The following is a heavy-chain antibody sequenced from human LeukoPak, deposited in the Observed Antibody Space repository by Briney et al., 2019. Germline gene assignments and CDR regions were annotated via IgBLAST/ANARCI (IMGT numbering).Heavy chain of an antibody. CDR3: ARVSRSYYFGDY. D-gene: IGHD1-26*01. CDR1: GFTFSSYS. V-gene: IGHV3-21*01. Sequence: GGSLRLSCAASGFTFSSYSMNWVRQAPGKGLEWVSSISSSSSYIYYADSVKGRFTISRDNAKNSLYLQMNSLRAEDTAVYYCARVSRSYYFGDYWGQGTLVTVSS. J-gene: IGHJ4*02. CDR2: ISSSSSYI.